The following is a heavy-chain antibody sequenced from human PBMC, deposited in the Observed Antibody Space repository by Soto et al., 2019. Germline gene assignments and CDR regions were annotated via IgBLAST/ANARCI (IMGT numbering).Heavy chain of an antibody. V-gene: IGHV4-59*08. D-gene: IGHD2-15*01. J-gene: IGHJ4*02. CDR1: GGSISSYY. CDR2: IYYSGST. Sequence: SETLSLTCTVSGGSISSYYWSWIRQPPGKGLEWIGYIYYSGSTNYNPSLKGRVTISVDTSKNQFSLKLSSVTAADTAVYYCARHPGYCSGGSCYFFDYWGQGTLVTVSS. CDR3: ARHPGYCSGGSCYFFDY.